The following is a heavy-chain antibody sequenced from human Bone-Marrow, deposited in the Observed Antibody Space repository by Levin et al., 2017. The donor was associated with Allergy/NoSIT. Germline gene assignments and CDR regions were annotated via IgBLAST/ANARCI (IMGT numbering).Heavy chain of an antibody. CDR1: GGSISTYY. CDR2: ILASGST. D-gene: IGHD1-26*01. V-gene: IGHV4-4*07. J-gene: IGHJ5*02. Sequence: SETLSLTFTVSGGSISTYYWTWIRQPAGKGLEWIGRILASGSTNYNPSLKSRVTMSVDTSKDQFSLNLSSATAADTAVYYCVRGGGGAYQFDPWGQGTLVTVSS. CDR3: VRGGGGAYQFDP.